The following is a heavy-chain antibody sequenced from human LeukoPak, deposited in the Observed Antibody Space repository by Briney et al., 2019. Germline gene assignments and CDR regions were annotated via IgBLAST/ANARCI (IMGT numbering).Heavy chain of an antibody. CDR1: GFTFNSYG. Sequence: PGGSLRLSCAASGFTFNSYGMHWVRQTPGKGLEWVAVISYDGGNKYYADSVKGRFAISRDNSKNTLYLQMNSLRAGDTAVYYCASGASSAWYYFDYWGQGTLVTVSS. CDR2: ISYDGGNK. D-gene: IGHD6-19*01. J-gene: IGHJ4*02. V-gene: IGHV3-30*03. CDR3: ASGASSAWYYFDY.